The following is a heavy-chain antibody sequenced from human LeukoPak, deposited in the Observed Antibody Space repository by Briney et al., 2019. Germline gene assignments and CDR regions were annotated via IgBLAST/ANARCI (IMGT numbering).Heavy chain of an antibody. CDR1: GFTFSSYA. J-gene: IGHJ6*02. Sequence: GGSLRLSCAASGFTFSSYAMHWVRQAPGKGLEWVAVISYDGSNKYYADSVKGRFTISRDNSKNTLYLQMSNLRAEDTAVYFCARGGGLDVWGQGATVTVSS. CDR2: ISYDGSNK. D-gene: IGHD3-16*01. V-gene: IGHV3-30-3*01. CDR3: ARGGGLDV.